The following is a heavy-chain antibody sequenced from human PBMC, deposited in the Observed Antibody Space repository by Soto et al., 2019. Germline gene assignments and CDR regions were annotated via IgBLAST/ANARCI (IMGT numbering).Heavy chain of an antibody. J-gene: IGHJ6*02. CDR2: IYYSGSA. V-gene: IGHV4-61*01. CDR3: ARGVGFGYYYYHMDL. CDR1: GDSVTSVSDY. Sequence: QVQLQESGPGLVKPSETLSLTCTVSGDSVTSVSDYWSWIRQPPGKGLECIGYIYYSGSADYNPSLGSRVTISIDTSKNQFSLKLTSVTAADTAVYYCARGVGFGYYYYHMDLWGQGTTVTVSS. D-gene: IGHD3-10*01.